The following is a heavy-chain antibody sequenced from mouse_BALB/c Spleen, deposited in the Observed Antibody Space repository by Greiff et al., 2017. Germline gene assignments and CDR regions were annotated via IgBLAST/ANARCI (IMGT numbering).Heavy chain of an antibody. CDR3: ARGLLRLPLAY. V-gene: IGHV14-3*02. D-gene: IGHD1-2*01. CDR1: GFNIKDTY. Sequence: EVQLQQSGAELVKPGASVKLSCTASGFNIKDTYMHWVKQRPEQGLEWIGRIDPANGNTKYDPKFQGKATITADTSSNTAYLQLSSLTSEDTAVYYCARGLLRLPLAYWGQGTLVTVSA. CDR2: IDPANGNT. J-gene: IGHJ3*01.